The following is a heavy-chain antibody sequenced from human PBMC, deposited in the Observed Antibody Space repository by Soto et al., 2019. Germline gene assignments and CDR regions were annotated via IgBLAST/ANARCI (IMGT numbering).Heavy chain of an antibody. V-gene: IGHV3-33*01. CDR3: ARDQYYYDSSGYSKGPLDY. CDR2: IWYDGSNK. CDR1: GFTFSSYG. D-gene: IGHD3-22*01. J-gene: IGHJ4*02. Sequence: GGSLRLSCAASGFTFSSYGMHWVRQAPGKGLEWVAVIWYDGSNKYYADSVKGRFTISRDNSKNTLYLQMNSLRAEDTAVYYCARDQYYYDSSGYSKGPLDYWGQGTLVTVSS.